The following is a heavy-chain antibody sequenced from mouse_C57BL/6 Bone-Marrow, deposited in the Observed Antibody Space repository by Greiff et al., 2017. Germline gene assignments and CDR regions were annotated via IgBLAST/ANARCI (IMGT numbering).Heavy chain of an antibody. J-gene: IGHJ4*01. CDR2: SRNKANDYTT. V-gene: IGHV7-1*01. CDR1: GFTFSDFY. CDR3: ARGDVPYAMDY. Sequence: EVQVVESGGGLVQSGRSLRLSCATSGFTFSDFYMEWVRQAPGKGLEWIAASRNKANDYTTDYSASVKGLFIVSKYTSQSILYLQMNDLRAEDTAIYYCARGDVPYAMDYWGKGTSVTVSS.